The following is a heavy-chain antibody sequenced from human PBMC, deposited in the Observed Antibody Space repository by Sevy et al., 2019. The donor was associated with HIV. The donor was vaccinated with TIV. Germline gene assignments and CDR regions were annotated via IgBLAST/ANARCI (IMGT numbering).Heavy chain of an antibody. D-gene: IGHD1-1*01. J-gene: IGHJ6*02. CDR3: ARDRTWNDFYYNYGMDV. Sequence: GSLRLSCAASGFTFRNYWMSWVRQAPGKGLEWVAYTKEHGSEKYYVDSVKGRFTISRDNAKNSLYLQMNSLRAEDTAVYYCARDRTWNDFYYNYGMDVWVQGTTVTVSS. V-gene: IGHV3-7*01. CDR1: GFTFRNYW. CDR2: TKEHGSEK.